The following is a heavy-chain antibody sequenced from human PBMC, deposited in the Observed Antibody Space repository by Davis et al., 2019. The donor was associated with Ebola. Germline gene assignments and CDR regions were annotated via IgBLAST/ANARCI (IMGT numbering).Heavy chain of an antibody. D-gene: IGHD5-12*01. CDR1: GDSISSSSYY. J-gene: IGHJ4*02. Sequence: SETLSLTCTVSGDSISSSSYYWGWIRQPPGKGLEWIGSIYYSGSTYYNPSLKSRVTISVDTSKNQFSLKLSSVTAADTAVYYCARGRWLRFVDYWGQGTLVTVSS. V-gene: IGHV4-39*01. CDR2: IYYSGST. CDR3: ARGRWLRFVDY.